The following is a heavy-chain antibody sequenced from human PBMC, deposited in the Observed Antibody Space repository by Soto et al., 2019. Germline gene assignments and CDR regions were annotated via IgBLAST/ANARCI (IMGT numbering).Heavy chain of an antibody. CDR1: GFTFSSYA. CDR3: AREEQWLVQGFDY. V-gene: IGHV3-30-3*01. CDR2: ISYDGINK. J-gene: IGHJ4*02. Sequence: GGSLRLSCAASGFTFSSYAMHWVRQAPGKGLEWVAVISYDGINKYYADSVKGRFTISRDNSKNTLYLQMNSLRAEDTAVYYCAREEQWLVQGFDYGGQGTLVTVSS. D-gene: IGHD6-19*01.